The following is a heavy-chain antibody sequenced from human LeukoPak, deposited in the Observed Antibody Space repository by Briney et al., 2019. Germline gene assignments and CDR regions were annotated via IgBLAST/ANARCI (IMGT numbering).Heavy chain of an antibody. Sequence: SETLSLTCSVSGGSISGYYWSWIRQPAGKGMEWIGRIYTSGSTNYNPSLKSRVTISVDTSKNQFSLKLSSVTAADTAVYYCARGGWNKFDYWGQGTLVTVSS. J-gene: IGHJ4*02. CDR1: GGSISGYY. V-gene: IGHV4-4*07. CDR3: ARGGWNKFDY. CDR2: IYTSGST. D-gene: IGHD3-22*01.